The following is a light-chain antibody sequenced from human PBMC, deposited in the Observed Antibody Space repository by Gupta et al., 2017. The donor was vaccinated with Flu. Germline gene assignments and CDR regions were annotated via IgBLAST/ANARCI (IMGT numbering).Light chain of an antibody. CDR3: SSYTSSSTNYV. CDR1: SSDIGGYNY. CDR2: DVS. J-gene: IGLJ1*01. Sequence: SSDIGGYNYVSWYQQHPGKAPKLMIYDVSNRPSGVSNRFSGSKSGNTASLTISGLQAEDEADYYCSSYTSSSTNYVFGTGTKVTVL. V-gene: IGLV2-14*04.